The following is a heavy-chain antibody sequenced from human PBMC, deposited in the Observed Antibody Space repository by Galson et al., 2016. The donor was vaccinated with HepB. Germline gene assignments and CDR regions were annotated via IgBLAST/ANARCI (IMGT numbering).Heavy chain of an antibody. CDR1: XXXFSSYX. CDR2: IKQDGSAK. CDR3: ALGQGFLAKP. Sequence: RLSCATSXXXFSSYXXNWVRQAPGKGLEWVAIIKQDGSAKYYVDSLKGRFTISRDNAKNSLYLQMSSLRPEGXAVYYCALGQGFLAKPWGQGTLVTVSS. V-gene: IGHV3-7*05. D-gene: IGHD3-3*02. J-gene: IGHJ5*02.